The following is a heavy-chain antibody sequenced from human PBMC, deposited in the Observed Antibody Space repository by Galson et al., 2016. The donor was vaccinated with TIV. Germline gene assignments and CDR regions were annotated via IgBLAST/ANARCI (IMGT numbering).Heavy chain of an antibody. J-gene: IGHJ6*02. CDR3: AKCRNTAMDTYYYYYGLDV. V-gene: IGHV1-69*13. CDR1: GGTFSSFV. Sequence: SVKVSCKASGGTFSSFVVTWVRQAPGQGLEWMGGIIPLFGEAHYAQKFQGRVTISADESTSTVYMELRSRGSGATAVYYCAKCRNTAMDTYYYYYGLDVWGQGTTVTVSS. D-gene: IGHD5-18*01. CDR2: IIPLFGEA.